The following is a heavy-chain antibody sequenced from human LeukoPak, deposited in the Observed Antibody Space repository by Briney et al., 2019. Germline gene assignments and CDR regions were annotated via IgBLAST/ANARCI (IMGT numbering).Heavy chain of an antibody. Sequence: GGSLRLSCAASGFTFSSYSMSWVRQAPGKGLEWVSSISSSSSYIYYADSVKGRFTISRDNAKNSLYLQMNSLRAEDTAVYYCARDTYGDYRYNWFDPWGQGTLVTVSS. V-gene: IGHV3-21*01. D-gene: IGHD4-17*01. CDR2: ISSSSSYI. CDR1: GFTFSSYS. CDR3: ARDTYGDYRYNWFDP. J-gene: IGHJ5*02.